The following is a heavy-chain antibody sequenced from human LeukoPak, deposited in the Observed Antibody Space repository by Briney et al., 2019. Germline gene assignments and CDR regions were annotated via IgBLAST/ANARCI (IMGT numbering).Heavy chain of an antibody. CDR1: GGSFSGYY. D-gene: IGHD5-18*01. Sequence: PSETLSLTCAVYGGSFSGYYWSWIRQPPGKGLEWIGEINHSGSTNYNPSLKSRVTISVDTSKNQFSLKLSSVTAADTAVYYCARGGDPAMVKVFDYWGQGTLVTVSS. CDR3: ARGGDPAMVKVFDY. J-gene: IGHJ4*02. V-gene: IGHV4-34*01. CDR2: INHSGST.